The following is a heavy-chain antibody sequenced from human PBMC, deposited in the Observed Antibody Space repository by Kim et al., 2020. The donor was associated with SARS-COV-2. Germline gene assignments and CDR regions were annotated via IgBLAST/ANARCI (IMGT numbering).Heavy chain of an antibody. CDR2: N. D-gene: IGHD4-17*01. J-gene: IGHJ4*02. Sequence: NYYADPVKDRFTISRYNSKNTLYLQMNSLRAEDTAVYYCAREYYGDYGLDYWGQGTLVTVSS. V-gene: IGHV3-30*01. CDR3: AREYYGDYGLDY.